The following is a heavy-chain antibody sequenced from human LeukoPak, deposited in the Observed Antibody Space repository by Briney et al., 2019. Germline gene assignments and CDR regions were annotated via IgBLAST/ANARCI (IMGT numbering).Heavy chain of an antibody. CDR1: GGSISSGSCY. V-gene: IGHV4-39*07. Sequence: SETLSLTCTVSGGSISSGSCYWGWIRQPPGKGLEWIGSIYYSGNTYYNPSLKSRVTISVDASKNEFSLKLTSVTAADTAVYYCARDHTLPIAAAGTPWFDPWGQGTLVTVSS. CDR2: IYYSGNT. J-gene: IGHJ5*02. D-gene: IGHD6-13*01. CDR3: ARDHTLPIAAAGTPWFDP.